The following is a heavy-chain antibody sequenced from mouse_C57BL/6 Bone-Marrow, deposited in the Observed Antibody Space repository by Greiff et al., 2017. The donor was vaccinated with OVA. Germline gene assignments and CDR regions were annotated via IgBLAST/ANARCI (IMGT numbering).Heavy chain of an antibody. CDR2: IRSKSNNYAT. V-gene: IGHV10-1*01. Sequence: EVQRVESGGGLVQPKGSLKLSCAASGFSFNTYAMNWVRQAPGKGLEWVARIRSKSNNYATYYADSVKDRFTISRDDSESMLYLQMNNLKTEDTAMYYCVRSSSYGAWFAYWGQGTLVTVSA. J-gene: IGHJ3*01. D-gene: IGHD1-1*01. CDR3: VRSSSYGAWFAY. CDR1: GFSFNTYA.